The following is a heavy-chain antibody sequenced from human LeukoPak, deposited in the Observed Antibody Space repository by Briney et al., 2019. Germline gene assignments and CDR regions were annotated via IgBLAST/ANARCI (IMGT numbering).Heavy chain of an antibody. CDR1: GFTFSSYA. D-gene: IGHD3-3*01. CDR3: ARGVSDFWSGYFGLTALDAFDI. Sequence: GGSLRLSCAASGFTFSSYAMHWVRQALGKGLEYVSAISSNGGSTYYANSVKGRFTISRDNSKNTLYLQMGSLRAEDMAVYYCARGVSDFWSGYFGLTALDAFDIWGQGTMVTVSS. CDR2: ISSNGGST. J-gene: IGHJ3*02. V-gene: IGHV3-64*01.